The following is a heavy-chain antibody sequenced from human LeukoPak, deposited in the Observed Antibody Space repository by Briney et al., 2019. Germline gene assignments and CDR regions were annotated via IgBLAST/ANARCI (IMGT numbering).Heavy chain of an antibody. J-gene: IGHJ5*02. CDR2: IYYSGST. D-gene: IGHD6-19*01. Sequence: PSGTLSLTCAVSGGSISSSNWWSWVRQPPGQGLEWIGSIYYSGSTYYNPSLKSRVTISVDTSKNQFSLKLSSVTAGDTAVYYCARDRYSSGWYSGWFDPWGQGTLVTVSS. CDR3: ARDRYSSGWYSGWFDP. V-gene: IGHV4-4*02. CDR1: GGSISSSNW.